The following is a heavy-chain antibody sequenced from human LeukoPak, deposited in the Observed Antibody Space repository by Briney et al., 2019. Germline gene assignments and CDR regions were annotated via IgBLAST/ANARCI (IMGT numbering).Heavy chain of an antibody. CDR2: INSDGSST. CDR1: RFTFSSNW. D-gene: IGHD2-15*01. J-gene: IGHJ5*02. V-gene: IGHV3-74*03. CDR3: ARAFGSLWLDP. Sequence: GGSLRLSCAASRFTFSSNWMHWVRQAPGKGLVWVSCINSDGSSTKYADSVKGRFTVSRDNAKNTLYLQMNSLRVEDTAVYYCARAFGSLWLDPWGQGTLVTVSS.